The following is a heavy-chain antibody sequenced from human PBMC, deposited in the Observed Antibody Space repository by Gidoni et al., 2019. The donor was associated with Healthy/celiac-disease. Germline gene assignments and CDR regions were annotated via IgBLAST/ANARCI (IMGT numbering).Heavy chain of an antibody. CDR2: IYYSGST. CDR3: AREGSGYTDY. D-gene: IGHD3-22*01. V-gene: IGHV4-59*01. J-gene: IGHJ4*02. Sequence: QVQLQESGPGLVKPSETLSLTCPVSGGSISSYYWSWIRQPPGKGLEWIGYIYYSGSTNYNPSLKSRVTISVDTSKNQFSLKLSSVTAADTAVYYCAREGSGYTDYWGQGTLVTVSS. CDR1: GGSISSYY.